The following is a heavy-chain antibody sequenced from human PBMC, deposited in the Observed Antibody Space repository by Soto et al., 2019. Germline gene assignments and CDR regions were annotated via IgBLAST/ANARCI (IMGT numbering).Heavy chain of an antibody. J-gene: IGHJ4*02. D-gene: IGHD5-12*01. CDR3: ARGYVRGAFDY. V-gene: IGHV4-38-2*01. CDR1: GDSISSGYF. Sequence: PSETLSLTCAVSGDSISSGYFWAWIRQPPGKGLEWIGSIYHSGSTYYNPSLKSRVTISVDRSKNQFSLKLSSVTAADTAVYYCARGYVRGAFDYWGQGTLVTVSS. CDR2: IYHSGST.